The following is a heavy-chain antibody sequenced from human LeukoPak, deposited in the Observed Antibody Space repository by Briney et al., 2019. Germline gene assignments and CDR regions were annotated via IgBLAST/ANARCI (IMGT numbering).Heavy chain of an antibody. CDR2: ISYDGSNK. D-gene: IGHD5-18*01. V-gene: IGHV3-30*04. J-gene: IGHJ4*02. CDR1: GFTFSSYA. CDR3: AGRRTGYSSGYGH. Sequence: GGSLRLSCGASGFTFSSYAMHWVRQAPGKGLEWVAVISYDGSNKYYADSVKGRFTISRDNSENIVYLQMNNLRVEDTAVYYCAGRRTGYSSGYGHWGQGTLVTVSS.